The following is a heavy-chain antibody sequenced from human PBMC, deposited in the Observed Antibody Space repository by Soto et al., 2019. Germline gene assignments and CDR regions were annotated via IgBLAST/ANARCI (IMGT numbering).Heavy chain of an antibody. CDR3: ARWVGGSMYDSSGKCES. Sequence: QVQLVESGGGVVQPGRSLRLTCAASGFTFIDSGMHWVRQAPGKGLEWVALVSNDGNRKYYADSVTGRFTISRDKSQNTLCLQMDRLRAEETAVYCCARWVGGSMYDSSGKCESWGQGTLVSVSS. D-gene: IGHD3-22*01. CDR2: VSNDGNRK. J-gene: IGHJ5*02. V-gene: IGHV3-30*03. CDR1: GFTFIDSG.